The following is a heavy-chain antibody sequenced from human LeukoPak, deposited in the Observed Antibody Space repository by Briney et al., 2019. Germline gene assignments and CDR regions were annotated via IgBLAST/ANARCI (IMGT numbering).Heavy chain of an antibody. Sequence: GGSLRLSCAASGFTFSSYGMHWVRQAPGKGLEWVAVIWYDGSNKYYADSVKGRFTISRDNSKNTLYLQMNSLRAEDTAVYYCARMEGGYSGYASFDYWGQGTLVTVSS. D-gene: IGHD5-12*01. CDR3: ARMEGGYSGYASFDY. CDR2: IWYDGSNK. J-gene: IGHJ4*02. CDR1: GFTFSSYG. V-gene: IGHV3-33*01.